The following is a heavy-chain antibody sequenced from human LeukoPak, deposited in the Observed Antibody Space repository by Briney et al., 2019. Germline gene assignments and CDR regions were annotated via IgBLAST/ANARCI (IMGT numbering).Heavy chain of an antibody. CDR3: AKDPEVGATTAFDY. CDR1: GFTFSNYA. Sequence: GGSLRLSCAASGFTFSNYAMSWVRQAPGRGLEWVSAICGSGGSTYYADSVKGRFTISRDNSKNTLYLQMNSLRAEDTAVYYCAKDPEVGATTAFDYWGQGTLVTVSS. V-gene: IGHV3-23*01. D-gene: IGHD1-26*01. CDR2: ICGSGGST. J-gene: IGHJ4*02.